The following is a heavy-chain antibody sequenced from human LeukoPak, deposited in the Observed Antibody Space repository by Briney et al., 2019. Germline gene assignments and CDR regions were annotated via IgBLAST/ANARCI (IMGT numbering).Heavy chain of an antibody. V-gene: IGHV3-21*01. D-gene: IGHD5-18*01. J-gene: IGHJ4*02. Sequence: GGSLRLSCAASGFTFSSYSMNWVRQAPGKGLEWVSSISSSSSYIYYADSVKGRFTIARDNAKNSLYLQMNSLRAEDTAVYYCARDGIQLWWDYWGQGTLVTVSS. CDR3: ARDGIQLWWDY. CDR1: GFTFSSYS. CDR2: ISSSSSYI.